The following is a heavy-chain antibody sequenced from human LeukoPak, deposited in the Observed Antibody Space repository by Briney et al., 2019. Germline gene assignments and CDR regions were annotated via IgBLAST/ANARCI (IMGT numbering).Heavy chain of an antibody. D-gene: IGHD3-22*01. Sequence: GGSLRLSCAASGFTFSSYAMSWVRLAAGKGLVCVSSISGSGGSTYYADTVKGRFTITRDNSKNTLYLQMNSLRAEDTAVYYCAKDLKPHQYDSSGYYFRYWGQGTLVTVSS. CDR1: GFTFSSYA. CDR2: ISGSGGST. V-gene: IGHV3-23*01. J-gene: IGHJ4*02. CDR3: AKDLKPHQYDSSGYYFRY.